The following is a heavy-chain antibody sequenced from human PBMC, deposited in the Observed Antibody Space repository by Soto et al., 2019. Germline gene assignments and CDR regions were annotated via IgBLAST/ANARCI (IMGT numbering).Heavy chain of an antibody. Sequence: QVQLVEAGGGVVQPGRSLRLSCAASGFTFSTYALHWVRQAPGKGLEWVSVISNDESKKYYADSVKGRFTISRDNSNNTVYLQMNSLRAEDTAVYYCARSIAVAGLDYWGPGTLVTVSS. CDR2: ISNDESKK. J-gene: IGHJ4*02. D-gene: IGHD6-19*01. CDR1: GFTFSTYA. V-gene: IGHV3-30-3*01. CDR3: ARSIAVAGLDY.